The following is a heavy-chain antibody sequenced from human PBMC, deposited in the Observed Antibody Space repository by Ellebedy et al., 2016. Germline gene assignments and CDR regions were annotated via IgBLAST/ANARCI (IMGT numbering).Heavy chain of an antibody. J-gene: IGHJ6*02. V-gene: IGHV3-33*01. Sequence: GESLKIPXVASGFSLRNYGMHWVRQAPGKGLEWVAIIWYDGSKEYYVDSVKGRFTVSRDDSKNTVYLQMSSLRAEDTAMYYCARDGFLVTIYGLDVWGQGTTVTVSS. CDR2: IWYDGSKE. D-gene: IGHD2-21*02. CDR3: ARDGFLVTIYGLDV. CDR1: GFSLRNYG.